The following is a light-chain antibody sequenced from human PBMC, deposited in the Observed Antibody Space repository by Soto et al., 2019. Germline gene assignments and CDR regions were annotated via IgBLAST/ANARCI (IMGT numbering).Light chain of an antibody. CDR1: QSVSNK. J-gene: IGKJ2*01. CDR2: GAS. V-gene: IGKV3-15*01. CDR3: QQYNSWPPRYT. Sequence: EIVMTQSPATLSVFPGERATLSCRASQSVSNKLAWYQQKPGQAPRLLIYGASTRATGIPARFSGSGSGTEFTLTISSLQSEDFAVYYCQQYNSWPPRYTFGQGTKLEI.